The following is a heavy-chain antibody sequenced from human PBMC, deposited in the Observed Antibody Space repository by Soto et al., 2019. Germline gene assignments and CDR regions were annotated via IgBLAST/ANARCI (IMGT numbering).Heavy chain of an antibody. CDR3: ARDSDRPDRDYYCMDV. J-gene: IGHJ6*02. D-gene: IGHD6-6*01. Sequence: ASVKVSCKASGYTFTSYGISWVRQAPGQGLEWMGWISAYNGNTNYAQKLQGRVTMTTDTSTSTAYMELRSLRSDDTAVYYCARDSDRPDRDYYCMDVWGQGTTVTVSS. CDR2: ISAYNGNT. CDR1: GYTFTSYG. V-gene: IGHV1-18*01.